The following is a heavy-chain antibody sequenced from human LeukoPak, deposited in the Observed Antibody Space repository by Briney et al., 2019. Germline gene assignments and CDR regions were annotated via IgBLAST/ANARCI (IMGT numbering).Heavy chain of an antibody. CDR3: ASFLGFSYDGGRAFDI. V-gene: IGHV1-69*04. Sequence: SVKVSCKASGGTFSSYAISWVRQAPGQGLEWMGRIIPILGIANYAQKFQGRVTITADKSTSTAYMELSSLRSEDTAVYYCASFLGFSYDGGRAFDIWGQGQWSPSLQ. J-gene: IGHJ3*02. CDR1: GGTFSSYA. CDR2: IIPILGIA. D-gene: IGHD5-18*01.